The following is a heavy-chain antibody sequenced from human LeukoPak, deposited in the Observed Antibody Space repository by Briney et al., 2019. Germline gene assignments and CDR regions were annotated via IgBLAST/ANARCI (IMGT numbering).Heavy chain of an antibody. V-gene: IGHV3-30*02. J-gene: IGHJ4*02. CDR3: ARDRMLAAAGTYDY. CDR2: IRYDGSNK. Sequence: GGSLRLSCAASGFTFSSYGMHWVRQAPGKGLEWVAFIRYDGSNKYYADSVKGRFTISRDNAKNSLYLQMNSLRAEDTAVYYCARDRMLAAAGTYDYWGQGTLVTVSS. D-gene: IGHD6-13*01. CDR1: GFTFSSYG.